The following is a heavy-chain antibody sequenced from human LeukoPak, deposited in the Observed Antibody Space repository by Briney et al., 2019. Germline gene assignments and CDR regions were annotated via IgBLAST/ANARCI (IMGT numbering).Heavy chain of an antibody. CDR3: ARGNYDILTGPAGWFDP. J-gene: IGHJ5*02. V-gene: IGHV4-4*02. Sequence: SGTLSLTCAVSGGSISSSNWWSWVRQPPGKGLEWIGEIYHSGSTNYNPSLKSRVTISVDKSKNQFSLKLSSVTAADTAVYYCARGNYDILTGPAGWFDPWGQGTLVTVSS. D-gene: IGHD3-9*01. CDR1: GGSISSSNW. CDR2: IYHSGST.